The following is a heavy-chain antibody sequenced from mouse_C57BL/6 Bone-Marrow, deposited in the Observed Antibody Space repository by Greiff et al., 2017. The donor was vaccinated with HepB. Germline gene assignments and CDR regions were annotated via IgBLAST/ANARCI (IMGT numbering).Heavy chain of an antibody. D-gene: IGHD1-1*01. CDR1: GFNIKDDY. CDR2: IDPENGDT. V-gene: IGHV14-4*01. J-gene: IGHJ3*01. Sequence: VQLQQSGAELVRPGASVKLSCTASGFNIKDDYMHWVKQRPEQGLEWIGWIDPENGDTEYASKFQGKATITADTSSNTAYLQLSSLTSEDTAVYYCTRSSYGAYWGQGTLVTVS. CDR3: TRSSYGAY.